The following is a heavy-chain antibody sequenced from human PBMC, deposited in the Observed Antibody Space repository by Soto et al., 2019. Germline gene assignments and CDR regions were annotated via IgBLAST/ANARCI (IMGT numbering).Heavy chain of an antibody. J-gene: IGHJ6*02. D-gene: IGHD3-3*01. V-gene: IGHV3-74*01. CDR3: STAVDYDFWSGTTHDGMDV. CDR1: GLTFSQYW. CDR2: ISDDGSRT. Sequence: GGSLSLSCAASGLTFSQYWMHWVRQAPGQGLVLVSRISDDGSRTDYANPLQSRFTISRVNTSNTHSLLMHSLISEDTAVYFCSTAVDYDFWSGTTHDGMDVWGQGTTVTVSS.